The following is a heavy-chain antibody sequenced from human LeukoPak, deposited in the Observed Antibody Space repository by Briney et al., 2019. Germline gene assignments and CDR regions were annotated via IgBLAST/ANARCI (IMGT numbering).Heavy chain of an antibody. Sequence: KPSETLSLTCAVYGGSFSGYYWSWIRQPPGKGLEWIGEINHSGSTNYNPSLKSRVTISVDTSKNQFSLKLSSVTAADTAVYYCARGLGSWKYWGQGTPVTVSS. V-gene: IGHV4-34*01. CDR1: GGSFSGYY. CDR3: ARGLGSWKY. CDR2: INHSGST. J-gene: IGHJ4*02. D-gene: IGHD6-13*01.